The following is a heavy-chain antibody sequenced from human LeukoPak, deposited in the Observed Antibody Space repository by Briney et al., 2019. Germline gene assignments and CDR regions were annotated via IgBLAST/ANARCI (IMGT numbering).Heavy chain of an antibody. V-gene: IGHV4-59*01. CDR1: GGSISSYY. D-gene: IGHD6-13*01. CDR3: ARGVYIAATQYGY. Sequence: SETLSLTCTVSGGSISSYYWSWIRQPPGKGLEWIGYIYYSGTTNYNPSLKSRVTISVDTSKNQFSLKLSSVTAADTAVYYCARGVYIAATQYGYWGQGTLVTVSS. J-gene: IGHJ4*02. CDR2: IYYSGTT.